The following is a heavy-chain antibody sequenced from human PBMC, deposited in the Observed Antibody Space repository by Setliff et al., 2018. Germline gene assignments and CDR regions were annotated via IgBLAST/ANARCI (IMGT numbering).Heavy chain of an antibody. CDR3: ARWRVRDSGYYPRLSYMDV. CDR1: GSSFSSYS. CDR2: KYYSGST. J-gene: IGHJ6*03. V-gene: IGHV4-59*08. Sequence: SETLSLTCTVSGSSFSSYSWSWIRQPPGKGLEWIGYKYYSGSTNSNPSLKSRVAISVDTSKNQFSLKLSSVTAADTAVYYCARWRVRDSGYYPRLSYMDVWGKGTTVTVSS. D-gene: IGHD3-22*01.